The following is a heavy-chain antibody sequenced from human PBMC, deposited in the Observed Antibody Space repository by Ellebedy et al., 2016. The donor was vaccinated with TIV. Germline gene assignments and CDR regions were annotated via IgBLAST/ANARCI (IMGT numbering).Heavy chain of an antibody. V-gene: IGHV1-69*13. Sequence: SVKVSCXASGGTFSSYAISWVRQAPGQGLEWMGGIIPIFGTANYAQKFQGRVTITADESTSTAYMELSSLRSEDTAVYYCARGPGWAPLKPLYFDYWGQGTTVTVSS. CDR3: ARGPGWAPLKPLYFDY. D-gene: IGHD1-26*01. CDR2: IIPIFGTA. J-gene: IGHJ4*03. CDR1: GGTFSSYA.